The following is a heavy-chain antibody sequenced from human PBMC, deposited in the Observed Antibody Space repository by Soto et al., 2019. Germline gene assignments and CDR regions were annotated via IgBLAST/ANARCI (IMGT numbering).Heavy chain of an antibody. J-gene: IGHJ6*02. CDR3: ARETAARGMDV. CDR2: MNPNSGNT. D-gene: IGHD6-6*01. Sequence: QVQLVQSGAEVKEPGASVTVSCKASGYTFTSYDINWVRQATGQGLEWMGWMNPNSGNTGYAQKFQGGVTMTRNTSISTAYMELSSLRSEDTAVYYCARETAARGMDVWGQGTTVSVSS. V-gene: IGHV1-8*01. CDR1: GYTFTSYD.